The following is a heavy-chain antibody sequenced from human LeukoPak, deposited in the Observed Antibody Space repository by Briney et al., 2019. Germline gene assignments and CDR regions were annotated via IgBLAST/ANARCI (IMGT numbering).Heavy chain of an antibody. J-gene: IGHJ5*02. CDR3: ARGRQTPTYNWFDP. CDR1: GGSFSGYY. Sequence: SETLSLTCAVYGGSFSGYYWSWIRQPPGKGLEWIGEINHSGSTNYNPSLKSRVTMSVDTSKNQFSLKLSSVTAADTAVHYCARGRQTPTYNWFDPWGQGTLVTVSS. CDR2: INHSGST. V-gene: IGHV4-34*01.